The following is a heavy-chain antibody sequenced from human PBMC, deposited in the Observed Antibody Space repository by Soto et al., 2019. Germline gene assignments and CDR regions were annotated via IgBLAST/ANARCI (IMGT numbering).Heavy chain of an antibody. CDR2: IKRNGSEK. D-gene: IGHD5-12*01. CDR1: GFTFSSYW. J-gene: IGHJ4*02. Sequence: GGSLRLSCAASGFTFSSYWMSWVRQVPGKGLEWVANIKRNGSEKYYVDSVKGRFTISRDNAGNPLYLQMNSLRAEDTAVYYCARDDLLRGYETFDCWGQGTLVTVSS. CDR3: ARDDLLRGYETFDC. V-gene: IGHV3-7*01.